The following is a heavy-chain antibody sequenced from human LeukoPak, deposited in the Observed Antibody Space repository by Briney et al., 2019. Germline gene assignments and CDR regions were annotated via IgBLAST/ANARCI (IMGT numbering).Heavy chain of an antibody. V-gene: IGHV1-69*04. Sequence: GASVKVSCKASGGTFSSYAISWVRQAPGQGLEWMGRIIAILGIANYAQKFQGRVTITADKSTSTAYMELSSLRSEDTAVYYCARDGVDYYYYGMDVWGQGTTVTVSS. CDR1: GGTFSSYA. CDR3: ARDGVDYYYYGMDV. J-gene: IGHJ6*02. D-gene: IGHD3-3*01. CDR2: IIAILGIA.